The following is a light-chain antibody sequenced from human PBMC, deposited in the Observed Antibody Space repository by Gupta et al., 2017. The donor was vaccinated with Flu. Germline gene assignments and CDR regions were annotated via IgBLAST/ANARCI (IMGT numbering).Light chain of an antibody. CDR3: QQYGKLPLT. CDR1: QDTNHY. V-gene: IGKV1-33*01. J-gene: IGKJ4*01. CDR2: DAS. Sequence: DIQLTQSPSSLSASVGDRVTITCQASQDTNHYVDWYQQKPGKAPKLLIYDASNLETGVPSRFSGSGSGTDFTFTISSLQPEDIATYHCQQYGKLPLTFGGGTTVEIK.